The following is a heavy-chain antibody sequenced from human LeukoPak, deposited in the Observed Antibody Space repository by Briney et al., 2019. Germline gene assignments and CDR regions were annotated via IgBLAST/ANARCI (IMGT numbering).Heavy chain of an antibody. D-gene: IGHD5-18*01. J-gene: IGHJ4*02. Sequence: ASVKVSCKASGGTFSSYAISWVRQAPGQGLEWMGWISSAGNTNYAPKFQDRATMTTDTSTSTAYIELRSLKFDDTAVYYCARVNGYSRTVYFDYWGQGTLVTVSS. V-gene: IGHV1-18*01. CDR1: GGTFSSYA. CDR2: ISSAGNT. CDR3: ARVNGYSRTVYFDY.